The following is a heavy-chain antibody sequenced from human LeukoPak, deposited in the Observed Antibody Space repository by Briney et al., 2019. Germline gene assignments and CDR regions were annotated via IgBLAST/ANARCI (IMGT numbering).Heavy chain of an antibody. Sequence: GGSLRLSCVASGFTFSNFAISWVRQAPGKGLEWVSAISGSGLSTYYADSVKGKFTISRHNSKNTLYLQMNSLRVEDTAVYYCAREPPRDYGDFASDYWGQGTLVTVSS. D-gene: IGHD4-17*01. CDR3: AREPPRDYGDFASDY. V-gene: IGHV3-23*01. CDR2: ISGSGLST. J-gene: IGHJ4*02. CDR1: GFTFSNFA.